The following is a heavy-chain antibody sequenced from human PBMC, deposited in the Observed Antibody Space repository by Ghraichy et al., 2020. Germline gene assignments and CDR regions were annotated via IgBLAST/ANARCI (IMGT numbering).Heavy chain of an antibody. Sequence: SLRREGEASGFRCSSYAMSWVRQAPGKGLEWVSAISGSGGSTYYADSVKGRFTISRDNSKNTLYLQMNSLRAEDTAVYYCAKDRSDCSSTSCLIYYYGMDVWGQGTTVTVSS. CDR3: AKDRSDCSSTSCLIYYYGMDV. CDR1: GFRCSSYA. V-gene: IGHV3-23*01. CDR2: ISGSGGST. D-gene: IGHD2-2*01. J-gene: IGHJ6*02.